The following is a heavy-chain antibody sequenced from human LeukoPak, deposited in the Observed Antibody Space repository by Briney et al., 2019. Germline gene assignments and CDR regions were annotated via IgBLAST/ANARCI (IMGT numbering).Heavy chain of an antibody. Sequence: GGSPRHSCAASGFTFSSYSMNWVRQAPGKGLEWVSSISSSSSYIYYADSVRGRFTISRDNAKNSLYLQMNSLRAEDTAVYYCARDRIAAAGVLLFHNYYYYYGMDVWGQGTTVTVSS. CDR2: ISSSSSYI. J-gene: IGHJ6*02. V-gene: IGHV3-21*01. CDR3: ARDRIAAAGVLLFHNYYYYYGMDV. D-gene: IGHD6-13*01. CDR1: GFTFSSYS.